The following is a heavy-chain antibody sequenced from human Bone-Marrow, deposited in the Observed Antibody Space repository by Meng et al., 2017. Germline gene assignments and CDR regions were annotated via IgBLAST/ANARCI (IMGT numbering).Heavy chain of an antibody. CDR1: GFTFSNAW. D-gene: IGHD1-1*01. V-gene: IGHV3-15*01. Sequence: EVLRVGSWGGLVRPGGSLRLSCAAPGFTFSNAWMSWVRQAPGRGLEWVARIKSKTDGETPDYAAPVKGRFTISRDDSKNTLYLQMHSLKTEDTAVYYCNWNDFGDYWGQGALVTVSS. CDR3: NWNDFGDY. J-gene: IGHJ4*02. CDR2: IKSKTDGETP.